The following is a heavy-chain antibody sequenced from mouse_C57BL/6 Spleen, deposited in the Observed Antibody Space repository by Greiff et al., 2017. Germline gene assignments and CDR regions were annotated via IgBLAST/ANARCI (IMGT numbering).Heavy chain of an antibody. CDR1: GFTFTDYY. D-gene: IGHD2-14*01. V-gene: IGHV7-3*01. Sequence: EVQVVESGGGLVQPGGSLSLSCAASGFTFTDYYMSWVRQPPGKALEWLGFIRNKANGYTTEYSASVKGRFTISRDNSQSILYLQMNALRAEDSATYYCARWRYDWGPYYYAMDYWGQGTSVTVSS. J-gene: IGHJ4*01. CDR2: IRNKANGYTT. CDR3: ARWRYDWGPYYYAMDY.